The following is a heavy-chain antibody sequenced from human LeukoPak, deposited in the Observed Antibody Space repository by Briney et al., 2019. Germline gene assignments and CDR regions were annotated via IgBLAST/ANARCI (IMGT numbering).Heavy chain of an antibody. CDR2: INPNSGGT. Sequence: ASVKVSCKASGYTFTGYYMHWVRQAPGQGLEWMGWINPNSGGTNYAQKVQGRVTMTRDTSISTAYMELSRLRSDDTAVYYCAREAPNWFDPWGQGTLVTVSS. J-gene: IGHJ5*02. V-gene: IGHV1-2*02. CDR1: GYTFTGYY. CDR3: AREAPNWFDP.